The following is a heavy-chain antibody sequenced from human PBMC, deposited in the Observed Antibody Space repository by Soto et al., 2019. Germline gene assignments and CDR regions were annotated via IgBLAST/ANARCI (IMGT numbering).Heavy chain of an antibody. V-gene: IGHV3-21*01. D-gene: IGHD2-2*02. CDR1: GFTFSSYS. J-gene: IGHJ6*02. CDR3: ARDDCGSTSCYRMDV. CDR2: ISSSSSYI. Sequence: GGSLRLSCAASGFTFSSYSMNWVRQAPGEGLEWVSSISSSSSYIYYADSVKGRFTISRDNAKNSLYLQMNSLRAEDTAVYYCARDDCGSTSCYRMDVWGLGTTVTVSS.